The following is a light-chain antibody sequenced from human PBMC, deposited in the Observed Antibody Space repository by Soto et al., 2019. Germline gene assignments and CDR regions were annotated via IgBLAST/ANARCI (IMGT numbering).Light chain of an antibody. CDR1: TAEIGGYDF. CDR2: DVT. CDR3: SSFAGSHVA. Sequence: QSVLTQPRSVSGSPGQSVTISCTGTTAEIGGYDFVSWYQLHPGKAPKLMIYDVTKRPSGVPDRFSGSKSGSTASLTISGLQAEDEADYYCSSFAGSHVAFGGGTQLTVL. J-gene: IGLJ2*01. V-gene: IGLV2-11*01.